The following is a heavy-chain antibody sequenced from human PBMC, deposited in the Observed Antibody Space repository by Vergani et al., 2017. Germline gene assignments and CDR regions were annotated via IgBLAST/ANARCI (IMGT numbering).Heavy chain of an antibody. Sequence: VQLLESGGGWVQPGGSLRLSCAASGFTFSDFSMSWVRQAPGKGLEWVGLIYYDGSNAYYADSVKGRFTISRDNSKNTLYLQMSSLRAEDTAVYYCARDQVPAAIRLNVGNYMDVWGKGTTVIVSS. D-gene: IGHD2-2*02. J-gene: IGHJ6*03. CDR3: ARDQVPAAIRLNVGNYMDV. V-gene: IGHV3-33*08. CDR2: IYYDGSNA. CDR1: GFTFSDFS.